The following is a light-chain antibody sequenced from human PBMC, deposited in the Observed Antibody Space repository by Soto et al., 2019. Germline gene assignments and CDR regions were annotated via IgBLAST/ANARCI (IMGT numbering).Light chain of an antibody. J-gene: IGLJ1*01. CDR1: ISKIGSNT. CDR3: AAWDDSLNGSYV. V-gene: IGLV1-44*01. CDR2: SNN. Sequence: QCVFNPPPSTSGTPVGMFTIYWSRSISKIGSNTVTWYQQLPGTAPKLLIYSNNQLPSGVPDRFSGSKSGTSASLAISGLQSEDEADYYCAAWDDSLNGSYVFGTAPKVTVL.